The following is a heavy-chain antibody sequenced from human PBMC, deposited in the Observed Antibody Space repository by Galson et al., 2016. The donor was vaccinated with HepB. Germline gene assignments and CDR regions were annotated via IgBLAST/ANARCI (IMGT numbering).Heavy chain of an antibody. CDR3: TRIGTDNLIDH. Sequence: PALVKPTQTLTLACTFSGFSLTTTGMRVSWIRQPPGRTLEWLARIDWDDDKFYSTSLKTRLTISKDTSKSQVVLTMTNLDPVDTATYYCTRIGTDNLIDHGGQGTLVTVSS. D-gene: IGHD1-1*01. CDR1: GFSLTTTGMR. CDR2: IDWDDDK. V-gene: IGHV2-70*04. J-gene: IGHJ4*02.